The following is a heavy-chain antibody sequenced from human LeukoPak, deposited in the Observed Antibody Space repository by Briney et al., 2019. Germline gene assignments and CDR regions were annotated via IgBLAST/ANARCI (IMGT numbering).Heavy chain of an antibody. CDR2: IYYSGTT. CDR3: ARIRVNAFDI. J-gene: IGHJ3*02. D-gene: IGHD3-10*01. CDR1: NSSIISYY. Sequence: PSETLSLTCTVSNSSIISYYWSWIGQPPGKGLEWIGYIYYSGTTNYNPSLKSRVTMSVDTSKNQFSLKLSSVTAADTAVYYCARIRVNAFDIWCQGTMVTVSS. V-gene: IGHV4-59*01.